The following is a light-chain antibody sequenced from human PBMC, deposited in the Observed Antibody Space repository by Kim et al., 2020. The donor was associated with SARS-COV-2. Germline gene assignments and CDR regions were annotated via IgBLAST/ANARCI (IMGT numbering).Light chain of an antibody. CDR2: KSS. CDR3: HQYSTLWT. V-gene: IGKV1-5*03. J-gene: IGKJ1*01. CDR1: QSISDW. Sequence: SASVGDRVTITGRASQSISDWLSWYQQKPGKAPKLLIYKSSSLESGVPSRFSGSGSGTEFTLTISSLQPDDFATYHCHQYSTLWTFGQGTKVDIK.